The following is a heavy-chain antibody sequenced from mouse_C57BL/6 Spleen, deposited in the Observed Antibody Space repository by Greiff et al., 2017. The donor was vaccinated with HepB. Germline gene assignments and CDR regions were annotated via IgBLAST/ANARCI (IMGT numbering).Heavy chain of an antibody. Sequence: QVTLKVPGAELARPGASVKLSCKASGYTFTSYGISWVKQRTGQGLEWIGEIYPRSGHTYYNEKFKGKATLTADKSSSTAYMELRSLTSEDSAVYFCARSDYGAFDYWGQGTTLTVSS. CDR3: ARSDYGAFDY. J-gene: IGHJ2*01. D-gene: IGHD1-1*01. V-gene: IGHV1-81*01. CDR1: GYTFTSYG. CDR2: IYPRSGHT.